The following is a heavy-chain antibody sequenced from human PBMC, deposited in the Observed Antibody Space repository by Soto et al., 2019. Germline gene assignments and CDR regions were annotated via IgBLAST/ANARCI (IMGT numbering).Heavy chain of an antibody. J-gene: IGHJ6*02. CDR3: ARGGDRLDGMAV. Sequence: GGSLRLSCAASGFVFNGYYMHCFRQAPGKNLEWVAAISTAGDTYYLGSVKGRFTISREDAKNSLSLQMNSLRVGDTAVYDCARGGDRLDGMAVWGQGTTVTVS. CDR1: GFVFNGYY. CDR2: ISTAGDT. D-gene: IGHD5-12*01. V-gene: IGHV3-13*01.